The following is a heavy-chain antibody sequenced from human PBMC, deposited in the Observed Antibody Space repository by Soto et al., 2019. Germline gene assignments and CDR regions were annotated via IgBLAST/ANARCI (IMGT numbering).Heavy chain of an antibody. V-gene: IGHV3-13*01. J-gene: IGHJ2*01. CDR2: IGTTDGT. D-gene: IGHD2-2*01. CDR1: GFTFRIYD. Sequence: EVQLVESGGGLVQPGGSLRLSCVASGFTFRIYDMHWVRQGTGKGLEWVASIGTTDGTYYSRSVRGRFTISREDAKDSLFLQMKHLRAEDPAVYYCVRDADAFYYAGPSGYFDLWGRGTLVAVSS. CDR3: VRDADAFYYAGPSGYFDL.